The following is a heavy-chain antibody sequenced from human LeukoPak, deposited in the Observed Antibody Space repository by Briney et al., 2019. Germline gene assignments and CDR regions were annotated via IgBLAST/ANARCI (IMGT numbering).Heavy chain of an antibody. CDR2: IYYSGST. D-gene: IGHD6-19*01. CDR1: GGSISSSSYY. Sequence: SETLSLTFTVSGGSISSSSYYWGWIRQPPGKGLEWIGSIYYSGSTYYNPSLKSRVTISVDTSKNQFSLKLSSVTAADTAVYYCARGRFGYSSGWYAGYFDYWGQGTLVTVSS. CDR3: ARGRFGYSSGWYAGYFDY. J-gene: IGHJ4*02. V-gene: IGHV4-39*07.